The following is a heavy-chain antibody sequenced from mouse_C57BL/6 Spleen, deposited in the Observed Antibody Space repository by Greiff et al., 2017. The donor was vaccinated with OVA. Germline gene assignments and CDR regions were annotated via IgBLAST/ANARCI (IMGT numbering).Heavy chain of an antibody. V-gene: IGHV14-4*01. Sequence: VQLQQSGAELVRPGASVKLSCTASGFNIKDDYMHWVKQRPEQGLEWIGWIDPENGDTEYASKFQGKATITADTSSNTAYLQLSSLTSEDTAVYYCTRYGPDDYWGQGTTLTVSS. CDR1: GFNIKDDY. CDR2: IDPENGDT. J-gene: IGHJ2*01. D-gene: IGHD1-1*02. CDR3: TRYGPDDY.